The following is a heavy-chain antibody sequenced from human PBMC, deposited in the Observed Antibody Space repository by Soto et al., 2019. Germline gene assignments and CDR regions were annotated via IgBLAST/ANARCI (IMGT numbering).Heavy chain of an antibody. D-gene: IGHD2-8*02. CDR2: ISDGGKTI. J-gene: IGHJ3*01. V-gene: IGHV3-48*03. CDR3: VKEYCTGGTCFDAFDL. CDR1: GFIFSDYE. Sequence: ELQLVESGGGLVQPGGSLTLSCAASGFIFSDYEVDWVRQAPGKGLEWIANISDGGKTIYYAASVKGRFTISRDDAKNSLYLQMNNLRAEDTAVYFCVKEYCTGGTCFDAFDLWGQGTMVTVSS.